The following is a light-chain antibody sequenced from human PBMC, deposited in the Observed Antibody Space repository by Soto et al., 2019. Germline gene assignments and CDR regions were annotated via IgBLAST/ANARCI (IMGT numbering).Light chain of an antibody. Sequence: QSVLAQPASVSGSPGQSITISCTGTSSDFGAYNSVSWYQQHPHRAPQVIIYKGTQRPSGVSNRFSGSTSGNAASLTISALQTDDEADYFCCSSAPESTYVCGTGTKSPS. V-gene: IGLV2-23*01. CDR3: CSSAPESTYV. CDR1: SSDFGAYNS. J-gene: IGLJ1*01. CDR2: KGT.